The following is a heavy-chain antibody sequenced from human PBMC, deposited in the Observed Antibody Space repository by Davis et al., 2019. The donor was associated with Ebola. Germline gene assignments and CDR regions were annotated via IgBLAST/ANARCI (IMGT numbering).Heavy chain of an antibody. CDR3: ARGMGSYGPPGY. V-gene: IGHV4-4*02. J-gene: IGHJ4*02. Sequence: SETLSLTCAVSGGSISSSNWWSWVRQPPGKGLEWIGEIYHSGSTNYNPSLKSRVTISVDTSKNQLSLKLSSVTAADTAVYYCARGMGSYGPPGYWGQGTLVTVSS. CDR2: IYHSGST. D-gene: IGHD3-16*01. CDR1: GGSISSSNW.